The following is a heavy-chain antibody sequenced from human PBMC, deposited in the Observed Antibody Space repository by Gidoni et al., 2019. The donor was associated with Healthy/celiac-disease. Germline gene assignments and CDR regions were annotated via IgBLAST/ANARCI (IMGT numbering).Heavy chain of an antibody. CDR2: ISWNSGSI. J-gene: IGHJ4*02. CDR3: AKSSYSSGWYHPPFDY. D-gene: IGHD6-19*01. Sequence: EVQLVESGGGLVQPGRSLRLSCAASGFPFDDSAMHWVRQAPGKGLEWVSGISWNSGSIGYADSVKGRFTISRDNAKNSLYLQMNSLRAEDTALYYCAKSSYSSGWYHPPFDYWGQGTLVTVSS. CDR1: GFPFDDSA. V-gene: IGHV3-9*01.